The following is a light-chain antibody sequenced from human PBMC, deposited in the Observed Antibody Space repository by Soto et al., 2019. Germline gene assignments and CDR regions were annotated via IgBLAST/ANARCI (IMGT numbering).Light chain of an antibody. CDR3: LSYDSSLIGVV. CDR1: SSNIGAGYD. CDR2: GNS. J-gene: IGLJ2*01. V-gene: IGLV1-40*01. Sequence: QSVLTQPPSVSGAPGQRVTISCTGSSSNIGAGYDVHWYQQLPGTAPKLLIYGNSNRPSGVPDRFSCSKSGTSASLAITGLQAEDEADYYCLSYDSSLIGVVFGGGTKLTVL.